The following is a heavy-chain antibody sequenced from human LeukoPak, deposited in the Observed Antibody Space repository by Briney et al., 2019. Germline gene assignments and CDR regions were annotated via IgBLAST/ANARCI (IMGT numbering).Heavy chain of an antibody. CDR3: ARHGVPAAAFDP. CDR1: GGSFSGYY. J-gene: IGHJ5*02. D-gene: IGHD2-2*01. V-gene: IGHV4-34*01. CDR2: INHSGST. Sequence: KASETLSLTCAVYGGSFSGYYWSWIRQPPGKGLEWIGEINHSGSTNYNPSLKSRVTISVDTSKNQFSLKLSSVTAADTAVYYCARHGVPAAAFDPWGQGTLVTVSS.